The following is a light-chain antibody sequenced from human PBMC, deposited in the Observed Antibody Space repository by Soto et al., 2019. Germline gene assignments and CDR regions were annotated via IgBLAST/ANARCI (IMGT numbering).Light chain of an antibody. V-gene: IGKV1-33*01. CDR2: AAS. CDR1: QSISSY. CDR3: QQYDNLPTVT. J-gene: IGKJ4*01. Sequence: DIQMTQSPSSLSASVGDRVTITCRASQSISSYLNWYQQKPGKAPKLLIYAASSLQSGVPSRFSGSGSGTDFSFTISSLQPEDIATYYCQQYDNLPTVTFGGGTKVDIK.